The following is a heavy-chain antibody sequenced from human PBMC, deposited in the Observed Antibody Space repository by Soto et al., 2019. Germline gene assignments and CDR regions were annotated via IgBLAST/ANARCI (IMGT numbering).Heavy chain of an antibody. D-gene: IGHD5-18*01. Sequence: QVQLVESGGGVVQPGRSLRLSCAASGFTFSSYAMHWVRQAPGKGLEWVADISYEGSNKYYADSVKGRFTISRDNSKNTLYLQMNSLRAEDTAVYYCARDPLWGTAMVLWYFDLWGRGTLVTVSS. J-gene: IGHJ2*01. CDR2: ISYEGSNK. CDR3: ARDPLWGTAMVLWYFDL. V-gene: IGHV3-30-3*01. CDR1: GFTFSSYA.